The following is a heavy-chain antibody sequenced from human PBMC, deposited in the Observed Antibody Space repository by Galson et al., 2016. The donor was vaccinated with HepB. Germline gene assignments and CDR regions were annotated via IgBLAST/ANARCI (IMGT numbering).Heavy chain of an antibody. CDR3: ARGPYDYASDN. V-gene: IGHV1-3*01. D-gene: IGHD4-17*01. CDR2: INAGTGNT. Sequence: SVKASCKASGYTFSRYSMHWVRQAPGQRPEWMGSINAGTGNTKYTKKFQGRVTIIRETSASTAYMELSSLRFEDTAVYYCARGPYDYASDNWGQGTLVTVSS. J-gene: IGHJ4*02. CDR1: GYTFSRYS.